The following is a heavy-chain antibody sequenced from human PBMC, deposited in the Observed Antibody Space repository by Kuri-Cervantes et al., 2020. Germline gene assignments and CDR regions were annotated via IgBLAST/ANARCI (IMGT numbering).Heavy chain of an antibody. CDR1: GGSISSSSYY. CDR2: IYYSGST. Sequence: SETLSLTCTVSGGSISSSSYYWGWIRQPPGKGLEWIGSIYYSGSTCYNPSLKSRVTISVDTSKNQFSLKLSSVTAADTAVYYCARGLRYFDWLLSDWFDPWGQGTLVTVSS. CDR3: ARGLRYFDWLLSDWFDP. J-gene: IGHJ5*02. V-gene: IGHV4-39*01. D-gene: IGHD3-9*01.